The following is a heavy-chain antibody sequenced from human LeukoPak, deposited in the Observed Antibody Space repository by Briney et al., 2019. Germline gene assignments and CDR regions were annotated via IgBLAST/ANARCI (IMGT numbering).Heavy chain of an antibody. V-gene: IGHV4-4*07. CDR1: GGSISSYY. Sequence: SETLSLTCTVSGGSISSYYWSWIRQPAGNGLEWIGRIYTSGSTNYNPSLKSRVTMSVDTSKNQFSLKLSSVTAADTAVYYCARDRSSGWYSGDAFDIWGQGTMVTVSS. CDR2: IYTSGST. J-gene: IGHJ3*02. CDR3: ARDRSSGWYSGDAFDI. D-gene: IGHD6-19*01.